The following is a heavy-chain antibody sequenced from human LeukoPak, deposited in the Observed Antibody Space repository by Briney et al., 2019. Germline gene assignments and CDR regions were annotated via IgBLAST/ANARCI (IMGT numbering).Heavy chain of an antibody. V-gene: IGHV4-39*07. CDR1: GGSISSSGDY. Sequence: SETLSLTCTVSGGSISSSGDYWGWIRQPAGKGLEWIGSISYSGTTYFNPSLRSRVTISVDTSKNQFSVKLSSVTAADTAVYYCAREPLPYSSSWEPFDYWGQGTLVTVSS. J-gene: IGHJ4*02. CDR3: AREPLPYSSSWEPFDY. D-gene: IGHD6-13*01. CDR2: ISYSGTT.